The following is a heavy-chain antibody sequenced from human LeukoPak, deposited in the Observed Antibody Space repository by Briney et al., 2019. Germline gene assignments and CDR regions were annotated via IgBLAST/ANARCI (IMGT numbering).Heavy chain of an antibody. V-gene: IGHV3-7*01. J-gene: IGHJ4*02. CDR1: GFTFSSYW. CDR3: AKEGDSSGYYYGCFDY. CDR2: IKQDGSEK. Sequence: GGSLRLSCAASGFTFSSYWMSWVRQAPGKGLEWVANIKQDGSEKYYVDSVKGRFTISRDNAKNSLYLQMNSLRAEDTAVYYCAKEGDSSGYYYGCFDYWGQGTLVTVSS. D-gene: IGHD3-22*01.